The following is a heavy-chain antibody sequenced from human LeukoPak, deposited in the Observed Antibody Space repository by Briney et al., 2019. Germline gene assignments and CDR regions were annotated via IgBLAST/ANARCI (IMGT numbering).Heavy chain of an antibody. V-gene: IGHV3-74*01. Sequence: QPGGSLRLSCAASGFTFSSYWMHWVRQAPGKGLVWVSRINSDGSSTSYADSVKGRFTISRDNAKNTLYLQMNSLRAEDTAVYYCARDDILFTSYSSSWYGRDYWGQGTLVTVSS. CDR3: ARDDILFTSYSSSWYGRDY. D-gene: IGHD6-13*01. CDR2: INSDGSST. J-gene: IGHJ4*02. CDR1: GFTFSSYW.